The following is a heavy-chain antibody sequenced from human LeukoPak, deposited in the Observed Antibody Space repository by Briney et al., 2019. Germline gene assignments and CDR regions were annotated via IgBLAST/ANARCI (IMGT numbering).Heavy chain of an antibody. CDR3: ARSAGEIYYYYGMDV. V-gene: IGHV3-7*04. D-gene: IGHD3-16*01. CDR1: GFTLSSYW. CDR2: INQDGSEM. Sequence: PGGPLRLSCAASGFTLSSYWMTWVRQAPGKGLQWVANINQDGSEMYYVDSVKGRFTISRDNAKNSLYLQMNSLRAEDTAVYYCARSAGEIYYYYGMDVWGLGTTVTVSS. J-gene: IGHJ6*02.